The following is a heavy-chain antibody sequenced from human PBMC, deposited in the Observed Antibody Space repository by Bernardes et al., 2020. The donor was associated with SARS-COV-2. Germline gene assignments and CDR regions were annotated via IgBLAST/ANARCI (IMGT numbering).Heavy chain of an antibody. V-gene: IGHV1-2*02. Sequence: ASVKVSCKASGYTFTGYYMHWVRQAPGQGLEWMGWINPNSGGTNYAQKFQGRVNMTRDTSISTAYMELSRLRSDDTAVYYCARENWVNCSSTSCFSLNFDYWGQGTLVTVSS. CDR1: GYTFTGYY. D-gene: IGHD2-2*01. J-gene: IGHJ4*02. CDR2: INPNSGGT. CDR3: ARENWVNCSSTSCFSLNFDY.